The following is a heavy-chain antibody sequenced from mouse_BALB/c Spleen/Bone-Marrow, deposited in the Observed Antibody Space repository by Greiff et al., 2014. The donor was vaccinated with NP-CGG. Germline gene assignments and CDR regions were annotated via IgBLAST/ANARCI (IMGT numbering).Heavy chain of an antibody. V-gene: IGHV1S41*01. CDR2: IAPGGGST. CDR3: ARGGLHYFDY. J-gene: IGHJ2*01. Sequence: DLVKPGASVKLSCKASGYTFTSYWINWIKQRPGQGLEWIGRIAPGGGSTYYNEMFKGKATLIVDTSSSTAYIQLSSLSSEDSAVYFCARGGLHYFDYWGQGTTLTVSS. CDR1: GYTFTSYW. D-gene: IGHD3-3*01.